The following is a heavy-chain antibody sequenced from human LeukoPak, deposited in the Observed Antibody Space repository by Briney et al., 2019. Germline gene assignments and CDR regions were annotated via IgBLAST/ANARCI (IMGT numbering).Heavy chain of an antibody. D-gene: IGHD1-1*01. Sequence: SETLSLTCAVYGGSFSGYYWSWIRQPPGKGLEWNGEINHSESTNYNPSLKSRVTISVDTSKNQFSLKLSSVTAADTAVYYCARGTSAESYYYYYMDVWGKGTTVTVSS. V-gene: IGHV4-34*01. CDR3: ARGTSAESYYYYYMDV. CDR2: INHSEST. CDR1: GGSFSGYY. J-gene: IGHJ6*03.